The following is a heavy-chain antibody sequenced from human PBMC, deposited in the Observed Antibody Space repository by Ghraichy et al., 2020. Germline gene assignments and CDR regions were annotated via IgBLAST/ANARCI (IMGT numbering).Heavy chain of an antibody. CDR2: ISYSSSAI. CDR1: GFTFSSYS. V-gene: IGHV3-48*02. Sequence: GGSLRLSCAASGFTFSSYSMNWVRQAPGKGLEWVSYISYSSSAIYYADSVKGRFTISRDNAKNSLYLQMNSLRDEDTAVYYCARGVNINSSGRFDPWGQGTQVTFSS. D-gene: IGHD2/OR15-2a*01. J-gene: IGHJ5*02. CDR3: ARGVNINSSGRFDP.